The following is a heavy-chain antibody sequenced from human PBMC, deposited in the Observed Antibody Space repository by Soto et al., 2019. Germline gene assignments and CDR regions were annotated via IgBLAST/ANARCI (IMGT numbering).Heavy chain of an antibody. V-gene: IGHV4-39*01. CDR1: GGSISSSSYY. J-gene: IGHJ6*02. CDR2: IYYSGST. Sequence: QLQLQESGPGLVKPSETLSLTCTVSGGSISSSSYYWGWIRQPPGKGLEWIGSIYYSGSTYYNPSLKSRVTISVDTSKNQFSLKLSSVTAADTAVYYCARRVAMVRGVIDHYYYYGMDVWGQGTTVTVSS. D-gene: IGHD3-10*01. CDR3: ARRVAMVRGVIDHYYYYGMDV.